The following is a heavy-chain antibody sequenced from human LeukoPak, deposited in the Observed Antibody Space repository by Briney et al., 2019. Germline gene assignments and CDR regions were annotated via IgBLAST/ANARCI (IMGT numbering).Heavy chain of an antibody. V-gene: IGHV1-18*01. Sequence: ASVKVSCKASGYTFTSYGISWVRQAPGQGLEWMGWISAYNGNTNYAQKLQGRVTMTTDTSTSTVYMELSSLRSEDTAVYYCAGDGIAAAGPTELYYFDYWGQGTLVTVSS. D-gene: IGHD6-13*01. CDR3: AGDGIAAAGPTELYYFDY. CDR2: ISAYNGNT. CDR1: GYTFTSYG. J-gene: IGHJ4*02.